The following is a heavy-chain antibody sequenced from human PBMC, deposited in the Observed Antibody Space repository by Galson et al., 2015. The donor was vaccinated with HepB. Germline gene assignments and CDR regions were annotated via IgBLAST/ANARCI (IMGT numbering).Heavy chain of an antibody. CDR2: ISGSGDST. V-gene: IGHV3-23*01. CDR3: AKWRYNGGSFSVRSYYGMDV. Sequence: SLRLSCAASGFTFSSYAMTWVRQAPGKGLGWVSSISGSGDSTYYADSVKGRFTISRDNSKNTLYLQMNSLRVEETAVYYCAKWRYNGGSFSVRSYYGMDVWGQGTTVTVSS. D-gene: IGHD3-10*01. J-gene: IGHJ6*02. CDR1: GFTFSSYA.